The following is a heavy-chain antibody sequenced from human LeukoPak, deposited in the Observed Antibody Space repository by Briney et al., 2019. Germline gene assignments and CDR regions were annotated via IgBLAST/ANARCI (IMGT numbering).Heavy chain of an antibody. CDR3: ARAVGYCSGGSCYPGAGYTIDWFDP. CDR2: INPNSGGT. J-gene: IGHJ5*02. V-gene: IGHV1-2*02. D-gene: IGHD2-15*01. CDR1: GYTFTGYY. Sequence: ASVKVSCKASGYTFTGYYMHWVRQAPGQGLEWMGWINPNSGGTNYAQKFQGRVTMTRDTSISTAYMELSRLRSDDTAVYYCARAVGYCSGGSCYPGAGYTIDWFDPWGQGTLVTVSS.